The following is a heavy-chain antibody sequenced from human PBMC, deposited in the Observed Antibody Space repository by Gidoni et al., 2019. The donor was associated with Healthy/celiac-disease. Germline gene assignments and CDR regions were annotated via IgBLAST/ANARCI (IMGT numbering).Heavy chain of an antibody. CDR2: ISSSGSTI. CDR3: ARIPANNEGRLLPTYYYYGMDV. CDR1: GFTFSDYY. Sequence: QVQLVESGGGLVKPGGSLRLSCAASGFTFSDYYMSWIRQAPGKGLEWVSYISSSGSTIYYADSVKGRFTISRDNAKNSLYLQMNSLRAEDTAVYYCARIPANNEGRLLPTYYYYGMDVWGQGTTVTVSS. V-gene: IGHV3-11*01. J-gene: IGHJ6*02. D-gene: IGHD2-21*02.